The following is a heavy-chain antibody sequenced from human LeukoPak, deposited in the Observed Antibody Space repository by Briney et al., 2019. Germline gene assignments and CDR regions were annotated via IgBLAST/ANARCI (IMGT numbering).Heavy chain of an antibody. D-gene: IGHD6-19*01. CDR2: INHSGST. J-gene: IGHJ3*01. Sequence: SETLSLTCAVYGGSFTNYFWSWIRQPPGKGLEWIGEINHSGSTNYNPSLKSRLTISVDTSKNQFSLNLNSVTSADTAIFYCARRRIAVAGSFAFDFWGQGTIVTVSS. CDR1: GGSFTNYF. CDR3: ARRRIAVAGSFAFDF. V-gene: IGHV4-34*01.